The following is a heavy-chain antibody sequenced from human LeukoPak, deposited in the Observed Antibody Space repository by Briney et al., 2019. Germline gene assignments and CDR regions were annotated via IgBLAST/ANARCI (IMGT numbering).Heavy chain of an antibody. CDR2: INEDATTI. Sequence: GGSLSLSCAASGFAFSAYWMHWLRQAPGQGLEWVARINEDATTISYADSVKGRFIISRGNTKKSLYLQMNNLSAEDTAVYYCVRDLVFVWTPGDDFDFWGQGTLVIVSS. CDR3: VRDLVFVWTPGDDFDF. D-gene: IGHD3-16*01. J-gene: IGHJ4*02. CDR1: GFAFSAYW. V-gene: IGHV3-74*01.